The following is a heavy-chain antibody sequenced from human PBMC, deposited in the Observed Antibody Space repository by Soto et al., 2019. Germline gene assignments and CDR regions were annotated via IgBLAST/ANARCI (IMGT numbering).Heavy chain of an antibody. J-gene: IGHJ6*02. D-gene: IGHD2-2*01. CDR1: GGPFRSFA. Sequence: QVQLVQSGAEVKKPGSSVKVSCKASGGPFRSFAISWVRQAPGQGLEWMGGIVPMVGPATYAQKFQGRVTITEDKSTSTAYRELSSLRSEDKAVYYCAAIHCSTASCYYDMDVWGQGTTVTVSS. CDR2: IVPMVGPA. CDR3: AAIHCSTASCYYDMDV. V-gene: IGHV1-69*06.